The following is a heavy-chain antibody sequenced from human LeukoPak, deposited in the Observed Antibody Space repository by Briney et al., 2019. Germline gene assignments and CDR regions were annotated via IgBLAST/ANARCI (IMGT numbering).Heavy chain of an antibody. V-gene: IGHV4-34*01. CDR1: GGSFSGYY. Sequence: SETLSLTCAVYGGSFSGYYWIWLRQPPGKGLEWIGEINHSGSTNYNPSLKSRVTISVDTSKNQFSLKLSSVTAADTAVYYCARVVPLNAFDIWGQGTMVTVSS. CDR3: ARVVPLNAFDI. CDR2: INHSGST. J-gene: IGHJ3*02.